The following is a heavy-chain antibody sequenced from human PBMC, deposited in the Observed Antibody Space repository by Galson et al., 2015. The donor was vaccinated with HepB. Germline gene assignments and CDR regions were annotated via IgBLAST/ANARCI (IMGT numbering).Heavy chain of an antibody. V-gene: IGHV3-21*01. D-gene: IGHD1-26*01. CDR3: ARDPPYSGSYDDFDY. CDR1: GFTFSSYS. CDR2: ISSSSSYI. J-gene: IGHJ4*02. Sequence: SLRLSCAASGFTFSSYSMNWVRQAPGKGLEWVSSISSSSSYIYYADSVKGRFTISRDNAKNSLYLQMNSLRAEDTAVYYCARDPPYSGSYDDFDYWGQGTLVTVSS.